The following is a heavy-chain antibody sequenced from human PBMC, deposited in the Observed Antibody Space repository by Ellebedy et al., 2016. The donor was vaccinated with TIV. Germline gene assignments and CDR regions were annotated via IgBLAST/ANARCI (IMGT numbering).Heavy chain of an antibody. V-gene: IGHV3-30*02. CDR3: ARGMVRGVLDV. J-gene: IGHJ6*02. CDR1: GFTFSNSG. CDR2: IRFDGNSA. D-gene: IGHD3-10*01. Sequence: GGSLRLSCAASGFTFSNSGMNWVRQAPGKGLEWVAFIRFDGNSAKYADSAKGRFTISRDNYKNTLYLQMNSLRAEDTALYYCARGMVRGVLDVWGQGTTVTVSS.